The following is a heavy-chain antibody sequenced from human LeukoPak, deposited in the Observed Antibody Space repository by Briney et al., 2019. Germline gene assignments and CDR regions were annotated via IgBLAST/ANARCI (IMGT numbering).Heavy chain of an antibody. D-gene: IGHD6-19*01. V-gene: IGHV3-33*03. CDR2: IWYNGSSK. Sequence: PGGSLRLSCAASGFTFSSYDMHWVRQAPGKGLEWVAVIWYNGSSKKYADSVKGRFTISRDNAKNTLDLQMNSLRAEDTAVYYCAKEAVAGTFDYRGQGTLVTVSS. CDR3: AKEAVAGTFDY. J-gene: IGHJ4*02. CDR1: GFTFSSYD.